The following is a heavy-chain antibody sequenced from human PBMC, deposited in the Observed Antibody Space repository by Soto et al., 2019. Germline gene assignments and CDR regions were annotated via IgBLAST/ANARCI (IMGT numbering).Heavy chain of an antibody. Sequence: LSLTCTVSGASITSGDCSWNWIRQAPGKGLEWVSVITGSGDSTYYADSVKGRFTISRDNSKNTLYLQMNSLRAEDTAVYYCAKELRHDYNLAYFAHWGQGTLVTVYS. J-gene: IGHJ4*02. CDR3: AKELRHDYNLAYFAH. CDR2: ITGSGDST. D-gene: IGHD4-4*01. V-gene: IGHV3-23*01. CDR1: GASITSGDCS.